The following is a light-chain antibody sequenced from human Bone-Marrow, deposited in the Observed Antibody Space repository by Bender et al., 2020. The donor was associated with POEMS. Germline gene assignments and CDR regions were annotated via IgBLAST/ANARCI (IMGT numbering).Light chain of an antibody. V-gene: IGLV1-47*02. CDR3: SSWDDSLSGWV. Sequence: QSVLTQAPSASGTPGERVIISCSGSSANIGSHYTYWYKQVPGMAPKLLIYSNDRRPSGVPDRFSGSKSGTSAYLAISDIQSEDEGDYYCSSWDDSLSGWVFGGGTKLTVL. CDR1: SANIGSHY. CDR2: SND. J-gene: IGLJ3*02.